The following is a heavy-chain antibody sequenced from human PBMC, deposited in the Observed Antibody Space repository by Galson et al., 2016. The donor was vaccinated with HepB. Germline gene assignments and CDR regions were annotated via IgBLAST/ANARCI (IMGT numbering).Heavy chain of an antibody. J-gene: IGHJ3*01. Sequence: SLRLSCAASGYTFSSYIIHWVRQAPGKGLAWVSVISYLGISQDYADSVKGRFTISRDDSKNTLYLQLNGLRPEDTAVYYCARAGGTTSIFAFDLWGRGTLVTVSS. V-gene: IGHV3-30-3*02. D-gene: IGHD1-14*01. CDR3: ARAGGTTSIFAFDL. CDR2: ISYLGISQ. CDR1: GYTFSSYI.